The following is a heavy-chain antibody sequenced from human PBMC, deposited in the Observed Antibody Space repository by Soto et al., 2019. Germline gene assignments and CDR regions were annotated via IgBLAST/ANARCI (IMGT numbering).Heavy chain of an antibody. Sequence: GGSLRLSCAASGFTFSSYEMNWVRQAPGKGLEWVSYISSSGSTIYYADSVKGRFTISRDNAKNSLYLQMNSLRAEDTAVYYCARALWAAAGTLYYYYYGMDVWGQGTTVTVSS. D-gene: IGHD6-13*01. CDR1: GFTFSSYE. V-gene: IGHV3-48*03. J-gene: IGHJ6*02. CDR3: ARALWAAAGTLYYYYYGMDV. CDR2: ISSSGSTI.